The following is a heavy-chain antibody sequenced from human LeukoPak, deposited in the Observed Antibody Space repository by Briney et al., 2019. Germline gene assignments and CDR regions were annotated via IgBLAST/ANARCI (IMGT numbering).Heavy chain of an antibody. V-gene: IGHV4-59*01. CDR2: IYYSGST. J-gene: IGHJ6*03. CDR1: GGSISSYY. Sequence: SETLSLTCTVSGGSISSYYWSWIRQPPGKGLEWIGYIYYSGSTNYNPSLKSRVTISVDTSRNQFSLKLSSVTAADTAVYYCARDSPYYYGSGSATYYMDVWGKGTTVTISS. CDR3: ARDSPYYYGSGSATYYMDV. D-gene: IGHD3-10*01.